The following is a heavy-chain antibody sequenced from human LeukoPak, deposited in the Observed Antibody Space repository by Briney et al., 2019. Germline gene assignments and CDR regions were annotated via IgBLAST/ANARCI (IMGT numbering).Heavy chain of an antibody. CDR1: GFTFSSYA. J-gene: IGHJ4*02. CDR3: AKDLVTMIVVAHTGFDY. V-gene: IGHV3-23*01. Sequence: PGGSLRLSCAASGFTFSSYAMSWVRQAPGKGLEWVSAISGSGGSTYYADSVKGRFTISRDNSKNTLYLQMNSLRAEDTAVYYCAKDLVTMIVVAHTGFDYWGQGTLVTVSS. D-gene: IGHD3-22*01. CDR2: ISGSGGST.